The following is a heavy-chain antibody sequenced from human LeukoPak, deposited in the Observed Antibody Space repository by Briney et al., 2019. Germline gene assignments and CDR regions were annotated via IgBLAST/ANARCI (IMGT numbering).Heavy chain of an antibody. CDR3: AKDSGSSNWPSLDY. V-gene: IGHV3-30*02. J-gene: IGHJ4*02. CDR2: IRYDGSNT. Sequence: GGSLRLSCTASGFTFSSYGMHWVRQAPGKGLEGVAFIRYDGSNTYYADSVKGRFTISRDNSKNTLYLQMNSLRAEDTAVYYCAKDSGSSNWPSLDYWGQGTLVTVSS. CDR1: GFTFSSYG. D-gene: IGHD6-13*01.